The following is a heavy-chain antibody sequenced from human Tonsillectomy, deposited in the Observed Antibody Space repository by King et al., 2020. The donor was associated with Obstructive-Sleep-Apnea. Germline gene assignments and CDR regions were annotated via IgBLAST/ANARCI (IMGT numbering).Heavy chain of an antibody. D-gene: IGHD2-2*01. CDR2: INPNGGT. CDR1: GYTFTGYY. Sequence: VQLVESGAEVKKPGASVKVSCKASGYTFTGYYMHWVRQAPGQGLEWMGWINPNGGTHYAQKFQGRVTMTRDTSISTAYMELSRLRSDDTAVYYCARECTTTWREEGLDYWGQGTLVTVSS. CDR3: ARECTTTWREEGLDY. V-gene: IGHV1-2*02. J-gene: IGHJ4*02.